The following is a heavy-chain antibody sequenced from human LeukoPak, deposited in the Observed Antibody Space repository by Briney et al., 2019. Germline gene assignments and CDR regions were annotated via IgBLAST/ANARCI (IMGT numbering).Heavy chain of an antibody. Sequence: ASVKVSCKASGYTFTSYAMHWVRQAPGQRLEWMGWINAGNGNTKYSQKFQGRVTITRDTSASTAYMELSSLRSEDTAVYYCARAPTYSSSWYYRWFDPWAREPWSPSPQ. CDR3: ARAPTYSSSWYYRWFDP. J-gene: IGHJ5*02. V-gene: IGHV1-3*01. CDR1: GYTFTSYA. D-gene: IGHD6-13*01. CDR2: INAGNGNT.